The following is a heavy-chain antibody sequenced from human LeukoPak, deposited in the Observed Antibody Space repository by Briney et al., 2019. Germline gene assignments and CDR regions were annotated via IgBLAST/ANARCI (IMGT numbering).Heavy chain of an antibody. CDR1: GGTFSSYA. J-gene: IGHJ5*02. D-gene: IGHD3-3*01. V-gene: IGHV1-69*01. CDR2: IIPIFGTA. CDR3: ASYDFWSGPMYNWFDP. Sequence: GASVTVSCMASGGTFSSYAISWVRPAPGQGLEWMGGIIPIFGTANYAQKFQGRVTITADESTSTAYMELSSLRSEDTAVYYCASYDFWSGPMYNWFDPWGQGTLVTVSS.